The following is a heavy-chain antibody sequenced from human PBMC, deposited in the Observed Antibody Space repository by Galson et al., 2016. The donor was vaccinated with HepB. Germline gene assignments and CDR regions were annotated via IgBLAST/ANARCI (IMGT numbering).Heavy chain of an antibody. D-gene: IGHD2-2*01. CDR1: GGPITSNHHY. J-gene: IGHJ5*02. Sequence: SETLSLTCTVSGGPITSNHHYWGWVRQPPGKGLEWIGSAFHNGITYYNPSLRSRVTVSVDSSRNQFSLTVTSVTAADTAIYYCARADLVVVPTSTEWFDPWGQGTLVIVSS. V-gene: IGHV4-39*02. CDR2: AFHNGIT. CDR3: ARADLVVVPTSTEWFDP.